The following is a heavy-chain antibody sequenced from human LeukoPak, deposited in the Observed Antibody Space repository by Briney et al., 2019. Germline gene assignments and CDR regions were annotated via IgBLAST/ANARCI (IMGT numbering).Heavy chain of an antibody. V-gene: IGHV4-38-2*02. CDR3: ARDGPYYYDSSGYYDAFDI. J-gene: IGHJ3*02. D-gene: IGHD3-22*01. Sequence: PSETLSLTCTVSGYSISSGYYWGWIRQPPGKGLEWIGSIYHSGSTYYNPSLKSLVTMSLDTSNNQFSLKLSSVTAADTAVYYCARDGPYYYDSSGYYDAFDIWGQGTMVTVSS. CDR1: GYSISSGYY. CDR2: IYHSGST.